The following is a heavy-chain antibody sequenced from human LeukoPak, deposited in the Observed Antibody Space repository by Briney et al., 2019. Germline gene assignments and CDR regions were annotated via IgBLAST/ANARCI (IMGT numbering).Heavy chain of an antibody. CDR3: ATSQTWWQPKDYYYMDV. CDR1: GYTFTGYY. Sequence: GASVKVSCKASGYTFTGYYMHWVRQAPGKGLEWMGGFDPEDGETIYAQKFQGRVTMTEDTSTDTAYMELSSLRSEDTAVYYCATSQTWWQPKDYYYMDVWGKGTTVTVSS. D-gene: IGHD2-15*01. CDR2: FDPEDGET. V-gene: IGHV1-24*01. J-gene: IGHJ6*03.